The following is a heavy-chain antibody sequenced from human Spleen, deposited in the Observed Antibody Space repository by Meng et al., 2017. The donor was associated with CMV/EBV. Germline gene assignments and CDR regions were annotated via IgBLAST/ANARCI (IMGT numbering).Heavy chain of an antibody. J-gene: IGHJ4*02. CDR3: AYYSSSGYYFDY. CDR1: CFTFSGFG. CDR2: IQHDGSSK. Sequence: CAASCFTFSGFGMHWVRKAPGNGLEWVAYIQHDGSSKVYCDSVRCRFLISRDNSMNKLYLQMNSLRTEDTAVYYCAYYSSSGYYFDYWGPGTLVTVSS. D-gene: IGHD6-19*01. V-gene: IGHV3-30*02.